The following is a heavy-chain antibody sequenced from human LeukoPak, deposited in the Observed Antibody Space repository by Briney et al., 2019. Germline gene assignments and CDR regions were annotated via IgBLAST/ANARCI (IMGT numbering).Heavy chain of an antibody. V-gene: IGHV3-11*01. CDR3: AKTARILDY. Sequence: GGSLRLSCAASGFTFSGFYMTWIRQAPGRGLEWISYISTTGSDISYADSVKGRFTISRDNVKNSLYLQMNSLTAEDTAVYYCAKTARILDYWGQGTLVTVSS. J-gene: IGHJ4*02. CDR1: GFTFSGFY. CDR2: ISTTGSDI. D-gene: IGHD2/OR15-2a*01.